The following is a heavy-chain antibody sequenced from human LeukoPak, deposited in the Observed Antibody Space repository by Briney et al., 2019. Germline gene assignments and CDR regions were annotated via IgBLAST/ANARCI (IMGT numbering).Heavy chain of an antibody. CDR2: INPNSGGT. CDR3: ATPRKGDSSGDY. D-gene: IGHD6-19*01. J-gene: IGHJ4*02. Sequence: ASVKVSCKASGYTFTSYDINWVRQPTRQGLEWMGWINPNSGGTNYAQKFQGRVTMTRDTSISTAYMELSRLRSDDTAVYYCATPRKGDSSGDYWGQGTLVTVSS. CDR1: GYTFTSYD. V-gene: IGHV1-2*02.